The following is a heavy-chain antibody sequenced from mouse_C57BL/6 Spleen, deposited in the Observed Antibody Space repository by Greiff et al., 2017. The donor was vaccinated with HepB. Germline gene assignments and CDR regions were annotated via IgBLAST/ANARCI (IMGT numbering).Heavy chain of an antibody. J-gene: IGHJ4*01. D-gene: IGHD4-1*01. V-gene: IGHV5-4*01. CDR2: ISDGGSYT. CDR1: GFTFSSYA. Sequence: EVHLVESGGGLVKPGGSLKLSCAASGFTFSSYAMSWVRQTPEKRLEWVATISDGGSYTYYPENVKGRFTISRDNSKNNLYLQMSHLKAEDTAMYYCARELLGRRYAMDYWGQGTSVTVSS. CDR3: ARELLGRRYAMDY.